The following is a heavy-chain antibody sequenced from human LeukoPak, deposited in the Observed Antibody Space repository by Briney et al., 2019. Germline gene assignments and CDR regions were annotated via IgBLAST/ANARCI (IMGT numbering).Heavy chain of an antibody. J-gene: IGHJ4*02. Sequence: ASVKVSCKASGYTFTSYDINWVRQATGQGLEWMGWMNRNSGNTGYAQKFQGRVTMTRNTSISTASMELSSLRSEDTAVYYCARAGGRRVPAELLGYWGQGTLVTASS. CDR1: GYTFTSYD. D-gene: IGHD2-2*01. V-gene: IGHV1-8*01. CDR3: ARAGGRRVPAELLGY. CDR2: MNRNSGNT.